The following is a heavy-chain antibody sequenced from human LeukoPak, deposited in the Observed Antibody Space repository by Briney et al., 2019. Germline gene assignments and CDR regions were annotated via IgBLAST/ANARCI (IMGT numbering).Heavy chain of an antibody. CDR3: ARDLMGDSWYAFGY. D-gene: IGHD6-13*01. V-gene: IGHV3-30-3*01. CDR1: GFTFSSYA. J-gene: IGHJ4*02. CDR2: ISYDGSNK. Sequence: PGGSLRLSCAASGFTFSSYAMHWVRQAPGKGLEWVAVISYDGSNKYYADSVKGRFTISRDNSKNTLYLQMNSLRAEDTAVYYCARDLMGDSWYAFGYWGQGTLVTVSS.